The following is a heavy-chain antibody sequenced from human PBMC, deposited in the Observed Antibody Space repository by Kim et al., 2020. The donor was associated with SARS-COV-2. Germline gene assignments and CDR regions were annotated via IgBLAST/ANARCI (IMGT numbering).Heavy chain of an antibody. CDR1: GFTGKDFA. D-gene: IGHD3-10*01. Sequence: GGSLRLSCTFSGFTGKDFAMHWVRQVPGKGLEWVGVISGNSRSVGCGASVRGRFTIPRDNDNKSLYPQMSGLASDDTALYFCAKDIASGSYPYYHGRAVWGQGTPVPV. CDR3: AKDIASGSYPYYHGRAV. V-gene: IGHV3-9*01. CDR2: ISGNSRSV. J-gene: IGHJ6*02.